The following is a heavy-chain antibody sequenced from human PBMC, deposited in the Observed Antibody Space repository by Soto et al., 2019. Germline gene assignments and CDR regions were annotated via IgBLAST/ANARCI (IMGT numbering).Heavy chain of an antibody. CDR1: GYTFTSYA. J-gene: IGHJ4*02. CDR3: ARALGAAAGIQY. V-gene: IGHV1-3*01. Sequence: QVQLVQSGAEVKKPGASVKVSCKASGYTFTSYAMHWVRQAPGQRLEWMGWINAGNGNTKYSQKFQGRVTITRDTSASTAYMELSSRRSEDTAVYYCARALGAAAGIQYWGQGTLVTVSS. CDR2: INAGNGNT. D-gene: IGHD6-13*01.